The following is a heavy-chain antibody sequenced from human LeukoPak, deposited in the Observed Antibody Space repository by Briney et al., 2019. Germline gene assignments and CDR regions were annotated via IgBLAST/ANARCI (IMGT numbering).Heavy chain of an antibody. CDR3: ARDCSSTSCPFGRAFDI. CDR2: IYHSGST. D-gene: IGHD2-2*01. V-gene: IGHV4-4*02. CDR1: GGSISSSNW. J-gene: IGHJ3*02. Sequence: PSETLPLTCAVSGGSISSSNWWSWVRQPPGKGLEWIGEIYHSGSTNYNPSLKSRVTISVDKSKNQFSLKLSSVTAADTAVYYCARDCSSTSCPFGRAFDIWGQGTMVTVSS.